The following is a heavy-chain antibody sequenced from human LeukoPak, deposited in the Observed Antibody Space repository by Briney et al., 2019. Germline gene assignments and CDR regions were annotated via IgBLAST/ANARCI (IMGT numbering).Heavy chain of an antibody. Sequence: ASVKVSCKASGGTFSSYAISWVRQAPGQGLEWMGGIIPIFGTANYAQKFQGRVTITADESTSTAYMELSSLRSEDTAGYYCASAPRGDGYNFDYWGQGTLVTVSS. CDR3: ASAPRGDGYNFDY. CDR2: IIPIFGTA. CDR1: GGTFSSYA. V-gene: IGHV1-69*13. D-gene: IGHD5-24*01. J-gene: IGHJ4*02.